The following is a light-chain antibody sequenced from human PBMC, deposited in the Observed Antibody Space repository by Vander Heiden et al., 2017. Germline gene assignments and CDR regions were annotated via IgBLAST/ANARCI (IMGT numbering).Light chain of an antibody. CDR3: QKYNSALGIT. V-gene: IGKV1-27*01. J-gene: IGKJ5*01. CDR2: AAS. CDR1: QGISNY. Sequence: DIQMTQSPSSLSASVGDRVTITCRASQGISNYLAWYQQKPGKVPKLLIYAASTLQSGVPSRFSGSGSGTDFTLTISSLQPEDVATYYCQKYNSALGITFGQGTRLXIK.